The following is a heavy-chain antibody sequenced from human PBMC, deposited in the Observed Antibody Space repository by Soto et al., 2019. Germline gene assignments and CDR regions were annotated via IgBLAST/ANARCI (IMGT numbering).Heavy chain of an antibody. J-gene: IGHJ5*02. D-gene: IGHD2-21*01. CDR2: ISAYNGNT. CDR3: ARDQGFRVVINSNWFDP. CDR1: GYTFTSYC. V-gene: IGHV1-18*01. Sequence: ASVKVSCKASGYTFTSYCIMWVRQAPGQGLEWMGWISAYNGNTNSAEKLRSRLTMTTDASTTTAYMELRSLRSDDTAIYYCARDQGFRVVINSNWFDPWGQGTLVTVSS.